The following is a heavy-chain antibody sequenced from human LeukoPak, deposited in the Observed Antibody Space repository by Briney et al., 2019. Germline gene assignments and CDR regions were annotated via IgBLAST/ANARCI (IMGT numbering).Heavy chain of an antibody. Sequence: GGCVRLSRAASGFTFSSYEMLWVRQASGKGWEGGSYLRSSGSTIYYADSVKGRFTISRDNAKNSLYLQMNRLRAEDTAVYYCASQGYYYGSGSYYFDYWGQGTLVTVSS. CDR2: LRSSGSTI. V-gene: IGHV3-48*03. CDR3: ASQGYYYGSGSYYFDY. J-gene: IGHJ4*02. CDR1: GFTFSSYE. D-gene: IGHD3-10*01.